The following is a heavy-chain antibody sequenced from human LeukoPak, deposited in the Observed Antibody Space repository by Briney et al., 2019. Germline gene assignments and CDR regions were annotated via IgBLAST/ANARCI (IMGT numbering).Heavy chain of an antibody. CDR2: VSAYNGNT. CDR1: GYTFTSYG. J-gene: IGHJ4*02. D-gene: IGHD3-22*01. CDR3: ARGSPYYYDSSGLLYYFDY. V-gene: IGHV1-18*01. Sequence: GASVKVSCKASGYTFTSYGISWVRQAPGEGLEWMGYVSAYNGNTNYAQKLQGRVTMTTDTSTSTDYIELRSLRSDDTAVYYCARGSPYYYDSSGLLYYFDYWGQGTLVTVSS.